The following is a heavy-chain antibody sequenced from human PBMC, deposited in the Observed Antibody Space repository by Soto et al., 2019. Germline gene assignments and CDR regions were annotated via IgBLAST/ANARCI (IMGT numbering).Heavy chain of an antibody. CDR3: ASTSSCSLLPLDY. V-gene: IGHV1-18*01. D-gene: IGHD3-22*01. CDR1: GYTFTSYG. CDR2: ISAYNGNT. J-gene: IGHJ4*02. Sequence: QVQLVQSGAEVKKPGASVKVSCKASGYTFTSYGISWVRQAPGQGLEWMGWISAYNGNTNYAQKLQGRVTMTTDTXTSTAYMELNSLRSDDAAVYCCASTSSCSLLPLDYGGQGSLDNVSS.